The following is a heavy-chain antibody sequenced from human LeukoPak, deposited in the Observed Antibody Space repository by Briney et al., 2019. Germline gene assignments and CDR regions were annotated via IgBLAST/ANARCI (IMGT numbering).Heavy chain of an antibody. CDR1: GGSFGGYY. V-gene: IGHV4-34*01. J-gene: IGHJ6*03. D-gene: IGHD6-19*01. Sequence: SETLSLTCAVYGGSFGGYYWSWIRQPPGKGLEWIGEINHGGSTNYNPSLKSRVTISVDTSKNQFSLKLSSVTAADTAVYYCARGRVAGKRGHYYMDVWGKGITVTVSS. CDR2: INHGGST. CDR3: ARGRVAGKRGHYYMDV.